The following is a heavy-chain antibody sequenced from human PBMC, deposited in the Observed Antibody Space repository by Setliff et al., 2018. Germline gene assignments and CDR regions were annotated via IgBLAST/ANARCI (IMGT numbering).Heavy chain of an antibody. Sequence: SVKVSCKASGFTFTSSAVQWVRQARGQRLEWIGWIVVGSGNTNYAQKFQERVTITRDMSTSTAYMELSSLRSEDTAVYYCAADPHYYDSSGYYYLPNDAFDIWGQGTMVTVSS. D-gene: IGHD3-22*01. J-gene: IGHJ3*02. V-gene: IGHV1-58*01. CDR2: IVVGSGNT. CDR1: GFTFTSSA. CDR3: AADPHYYDSSGYYYLPNDAFDI.